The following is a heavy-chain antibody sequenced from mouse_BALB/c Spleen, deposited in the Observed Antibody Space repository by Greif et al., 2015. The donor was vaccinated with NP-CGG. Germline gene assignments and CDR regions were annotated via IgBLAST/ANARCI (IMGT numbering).Heavy chain of an antibody. CDR2: IWAGGST. V-gene: IGHV2-9*02. CDR3: ARERSRITSCFDY. Sequence: ESGPGLVAPSQSLSITCTVSGISLTSYGVHWVRQPPGKGLEWLGVIWAGGSTKYNSTLMSRLSISKDNTKSQVFSKMNSLQTDDTAMYYCARERSRITSCFDYWRQGTTLTVSS. CDR1: GISLTSYG. D-gene: IGHD2-4*01. J-gene: IGHJ2*01.